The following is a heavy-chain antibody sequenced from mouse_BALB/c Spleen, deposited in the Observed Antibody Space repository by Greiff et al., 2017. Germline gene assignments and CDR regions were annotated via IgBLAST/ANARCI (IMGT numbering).Heavy chain of an antibody. V-gene: IGHV1S29*02. CDR1: GYTFTDYN. J-gene: IGHJ3*01. CDR3: ARGGDAWFAY. D-gene: IGHD3-3*01. CDR2: IYPYNGGT. Sequence: EVKVVESGPELVKPGASVKISCKASGYTFTDYNMHWVKQSHGKSLEWIGYIYPYNGGTGYNQKFKSKATLTVDNSSSTAYMELRSLTSEDSAVYYCARGGDAWFAYWGQGTLVTVSA.